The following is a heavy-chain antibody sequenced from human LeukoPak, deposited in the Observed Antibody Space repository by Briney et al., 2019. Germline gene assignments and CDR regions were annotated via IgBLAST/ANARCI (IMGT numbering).Heavy chain of an antibody. CDR3: AREGIVEEYPHYYYYMDV. CDR2: ICSSSSYI. V-gene: IGHV3-21*01. Sequence: GGSLRLSCAASGFTFSSYSMNWVRQAPGKGLEWVSSICSSSSYIYYADSVKGRFTISRDNSKNTLYLQMNSLRAEDTAVYYCAREGIVEEYPHYYYYMDVWGKGTTVTVSS. J-gene: IGHJ6*03. D-gene: IGHD1-26*01. CDR1: GFTFSSYS.